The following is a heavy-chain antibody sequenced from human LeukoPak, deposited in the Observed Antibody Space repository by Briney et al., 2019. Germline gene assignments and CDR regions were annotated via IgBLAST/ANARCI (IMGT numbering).Heavy chain of an antibody. V-gene: IGHV3-30*02. J-gene: IGHJ4*02. CDR1: GFTFSSNG. D-gene: IGHD3-10*01. CDR2: VWFDGSNK. Sequence: GGSLRLSCAASGFTFSSNGMHWVRQAPGKGLEWVAVVWFDGSNKYYADSVKGRFTISRDNSKNTLYLQMNSLRAEDTAVYYCAKDSLRLLWFGELLGVDYWGQGTLVTVSS. CDR3: AKDSLRLLWFGELLGVDY.